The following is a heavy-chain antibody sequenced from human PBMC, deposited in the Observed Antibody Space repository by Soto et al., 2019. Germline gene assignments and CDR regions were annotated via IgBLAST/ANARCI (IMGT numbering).Heavy chain of an antibody. CDR2: IYHKGIT. V-gene: IGHV4-4*02. CDR3: AGDRHSGRGFGY. CDR1: GGSISSSNW. D-gene: IGHD1-26*01. J-gene: IGHJ4*02. Sequence: QVQLQESGPGLVKPSETLSLTCAVSGGSISSSNWWSWVRQAPGKGLEWIGEIYHKGITKYNPSLESRVTILEDKSNNQVSLKLTSVTAADTAVYYCAGDRHSGRGFGYWGQGILVTVSS.